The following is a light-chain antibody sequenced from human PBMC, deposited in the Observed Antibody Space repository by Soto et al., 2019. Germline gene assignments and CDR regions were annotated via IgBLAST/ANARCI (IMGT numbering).Light chain of an antibody. Sequence: EIVLTQSPATLSLSPGERATLSCRASQSVSSYLAWYQQKPGQAPRLLIYDASNRATGIPARFSGSGSGTDFTLTISSLEPEDFAVYYCQQLSNWPRFTFGTGTKVD. CDR2: DAS. V-gene: IGKV3-11*01. J-gene: IGKJ3*01. CDR1: QSVSSY. CDR3: QQLSNWPRFT.